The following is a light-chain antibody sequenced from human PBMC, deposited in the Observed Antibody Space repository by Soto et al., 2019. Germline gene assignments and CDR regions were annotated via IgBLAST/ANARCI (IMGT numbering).Light chain of an antibody. CDR1: SSDVGGYNY. CDR2: EVT. CDR3: SSYAGAPNRYVL. J-gene: IGLJ2*01. V-gene: IGLV2-8*01. Sequence: QSALTQPPSASGSPGQSVTISCTGTSSDVGGYNYVSWYQQHPGKAPKLMIYEVTKRPSGVPGRFSGSKSGNTASLTVSGLQAEDEADYYCSSYAGAPNRYVLFGGGTKVTVL.